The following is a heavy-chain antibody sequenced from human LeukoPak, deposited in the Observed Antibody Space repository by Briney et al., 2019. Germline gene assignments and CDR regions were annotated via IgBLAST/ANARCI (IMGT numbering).Heavy chain of an antibody. Sequence: SEKVSCKASGFTFTSSAVQWVRQARGQRLEWIGWIVVGSGNTNYAQKFQERVTITRDMSTSTAYMELSSLRSEDTAVYYCAAAPAKLERDFVYYYYYMDVWGKGTTVTVSS. CDR3: AAAPAKLERDFVYYYYYMDV. D-gene: IGHD1-1*01. J-gene: IGHJ6*03. CDR1: GFTFTSSA. V-gene: IGHV1-58*01. CDR2: IVVGSGNT.